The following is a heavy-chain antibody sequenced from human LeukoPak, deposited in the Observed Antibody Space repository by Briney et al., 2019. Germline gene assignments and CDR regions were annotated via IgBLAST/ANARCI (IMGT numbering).Heavy chain of an antibody. CDR3: ARDALVDASGDY. Sequence: PSETLSLTCTVSGGSISSYYWSWIRQPPGKGLEWIGYIYYSGSTNYNPSLKSRVTISVDTSKNQFSLKLSSVTAADTAVYYCARDALVDASGDYWGQGTLVTVSS. V-gene: IGHV4-59*13. D-gene: IGHD6-6*01. CDR2: IYYSGST. J-gene: IGHJ4*02. CDR1: GGSISSYY.